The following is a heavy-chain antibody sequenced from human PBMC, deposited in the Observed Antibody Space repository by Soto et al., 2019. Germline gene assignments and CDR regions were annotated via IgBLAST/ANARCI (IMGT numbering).Heavy chain of an antibody. D-gene: IGHD1-26*01. V-gene: IGHV1-3*01. Sequence: VSCKASGCTFTSYAMHWVRQAPGQRLEWMGWINAGNGNTKYSQKFQGRVTITRDTSASTAYMELSSLRSEDTAVYYCAYSGSYYFSTSRPYDYYGMDVWCQGTAVTVSS. J-gene: IGHJ6*02. CDR1: GCTFTSYA. CDR3: AYSGSYYFSTSRPYDYYGMDV. CDR2: INAGNGNT.